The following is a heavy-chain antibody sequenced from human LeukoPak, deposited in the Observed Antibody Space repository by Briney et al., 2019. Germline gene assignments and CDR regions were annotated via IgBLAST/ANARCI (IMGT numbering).Heavy chain of an antibody. J-gene: IGHJ4*02. Sequence: SETLSLTCTVSGGSISSYYWSWIRQPAGKGLEWIGRIYTSGSTNYNPSLKSRVTMSVDTSKNQFSLKLSSVTAADTAVYYCARVAIKAPPYYFDYWGQGTLVTVSS. CDR1: GGSISSYY. CDR3: ARVAIKAPPYYFDY. D-gene: IGHD3-9*01. CDR2: IYTSGST. V-gene: IGHV4-4*07.